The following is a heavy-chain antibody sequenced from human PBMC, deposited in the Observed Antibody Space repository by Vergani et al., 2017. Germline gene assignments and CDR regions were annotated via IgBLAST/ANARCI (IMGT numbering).Heavy chain of an antibody. Sequence: QVQLVQSGAEVKKPGSSVKVSCKASGGTFSSYTISWVRQAPGQGLEWMGRIIPILGIANYAQKFQGRVTIPADKSTITAYMELRSLRSEDTAVYYCARSGYHTGVDYWGQGTLVTVSS. CDR2: IIPILGIA. J-gene: IGHJ4*02. CDR3: ARSGYHTGVDY. CDR1: GGTFSSYT. D-gene: IGHD3-3*01. V-gene: IGHV1-69*02.